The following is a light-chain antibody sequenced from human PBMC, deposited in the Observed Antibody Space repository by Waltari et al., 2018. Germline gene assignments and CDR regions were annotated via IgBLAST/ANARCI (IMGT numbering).Light chain of an antibody. CDR3: SSYTSTDTWV. V-gene: IGLV2-14*03. CDR2: AVS. Sequence: QSALTQPASVSGSPGQSLTISCTGTSSDIGTYNYVSWYQQHPGKAPKLMIYAVSNRPSGVSNRFSASKSGNTASLTISGLQAEDEADYYCSSYTSTDTWVFGGGTKLTVL. J-gene: IGLJ3*02. CDR1: SSDIGTYNY.